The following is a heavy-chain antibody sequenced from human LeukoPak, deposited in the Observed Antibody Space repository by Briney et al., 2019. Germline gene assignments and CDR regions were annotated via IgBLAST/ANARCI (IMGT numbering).Heavy chain of an antibody. CDR3: AREAAVTAFFAFDI. Sequence: SGSGGNTYYADSVKGRFTISRDNSKNTLYLQMNSLSAEDTAVYYCAREAAVTAFFAFDIWGQGAMVTVSS. V-gene: IGHV3-23*01. D-gene: IGHD2-21*02. J-gene: IGHJ3*02. CDR2: SGSGGNT.